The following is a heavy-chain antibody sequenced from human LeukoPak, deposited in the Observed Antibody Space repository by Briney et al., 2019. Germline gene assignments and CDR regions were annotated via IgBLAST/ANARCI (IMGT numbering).Heavy chain of an antibody. V-gene: IGHV1-46*01. CDR1: GYTFTSYY. CDR2: INPSDGST. J-gene: IGHJ4*02. Sequence: ASVTLSCKSSGYTFTSYYMHWVRQPHGQGLEWMGIINPSDGSTSNAQKFQGRVTMTRETSTSTVYMELSSLRSEGTDVYYCARGGDVDTDMVYGFDYWGQGTLVTVSS. CDR3: ARGGDVDTDMVYGFDY. D-gene: IGHD5-18*01.